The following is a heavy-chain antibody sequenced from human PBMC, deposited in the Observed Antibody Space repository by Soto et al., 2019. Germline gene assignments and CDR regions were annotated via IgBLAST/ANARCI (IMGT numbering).Heavy chain of an antibody. CDR3: ARVGGALGDLDY. Sequence: QVQLVQSGPELKKPGTSVTVSCKASGYTFATYAVSWVRQAPGQGLEWMGWISAYNGNTINAQKFQGRVTLTTDTSTSTAYMALTSLTSDDTAVYYCARVGGALGDLDYWGQGTLVTVFS. J-gene: IGHJ4*02. D-gene: IGHD3-16*01. CDR1: GYTFATYA. CDR2: ISAYNGNT. V-gene: IGHV1-18*01.